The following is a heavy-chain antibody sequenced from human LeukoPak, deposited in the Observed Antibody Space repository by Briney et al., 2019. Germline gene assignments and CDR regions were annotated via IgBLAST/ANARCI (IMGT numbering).Heavy chain of an antibody. V-gene: IGHV3-23*01. CDR3: AKGDSSSWHRNYYYYGMDV. Sequence: GGSLRLSCAASGFTFSSCAMSWVRQAPGKGLEWVSAISGSGGSTYYAASVKGRFTISRDNSKNTLYLQMNSLRAEDSAVYYCAKGDSSSWHRNYYYYGMDVWGQGTTVTVSS. CDR2: ISGSGGST. D-gene: IGHD6-13*01. J-gene: IGHJ6*02. CDR1: GFTFSSCA.